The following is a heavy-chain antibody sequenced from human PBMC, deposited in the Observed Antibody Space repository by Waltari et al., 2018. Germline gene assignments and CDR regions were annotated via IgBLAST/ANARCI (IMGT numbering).Heavy chain of an antibody. CDR2: ISTSGSDI. D-gene: IGHD1-26*01. V-gene: IGHV3-48*03. J-gene: IGHJ2*01. CDR1: VSTFGSSD. Sequence: EVQLVESGGGLVQPGGSLRLSCTDSVSTFGSSDMNWVRQAPGKGLEWISYISTSGSDIHYADSVKGRFTISRDNAKNSLYLQMNSLSAEDTAVYYCARVAVTGSYYWYFGLWGRGTPVTVSS. CDR3: ARVAVTGSYYWYFGL.